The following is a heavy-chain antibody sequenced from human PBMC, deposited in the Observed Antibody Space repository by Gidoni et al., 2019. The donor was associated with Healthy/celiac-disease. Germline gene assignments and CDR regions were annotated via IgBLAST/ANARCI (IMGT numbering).Heavy chain of an antibody. D-gene: IGHD2-15*01. CDR1: GLTFIRYS. CDR2: ISRSSSYI. V-gene: IGHV3-21*01. CDR3: ARAFPDCSGGSCYSDY. Sequence: EVQLVESGGGLVNPGGSLRLPRAPSGLTFIRYSINWVRQAPGKGLDWVASISRSSSYIYNADSGKGRFTISRDNAKNSLYLQMNSLRAEDTAVYYCARAFPDCSGGSCYSDYWGQGTLVTVSS. J-gene: IGHJ4*02.